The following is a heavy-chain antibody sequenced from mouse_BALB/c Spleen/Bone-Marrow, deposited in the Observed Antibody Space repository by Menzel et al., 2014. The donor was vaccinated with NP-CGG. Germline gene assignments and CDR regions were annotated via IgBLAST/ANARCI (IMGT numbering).Heavy chain of an antibody. CDR1: GFNIKDTY. V-gene: IGHV14-3*02. CDR3: ARWLPLAY. CDR2: IDPANGNT. J-gene: IGHJ3*01. D-gene: IGHD2-2*01. Sequence: VQLQQSGAELVKPGASVKLSCTASGFNIKDTYMHWVKQRPEQGLEWIGRIDPANGNTKYDPKFQGKATITADTSSNTAYLQHSSLTSEDTAVYYCARWLPLAYWGQGTLVTVSA.